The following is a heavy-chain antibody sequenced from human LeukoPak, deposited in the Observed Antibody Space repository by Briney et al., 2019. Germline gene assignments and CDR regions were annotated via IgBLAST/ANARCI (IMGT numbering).Heavy chain of an antibody. CDR2: IKGDGSEK. CDR1: GFTFSSYW. J-gene: IGHJ4*02. Sequence: GGSLRLSCVASGFTFSSYWMSWVRQAPGKGLEWVANIKGDGSEKYYVDSVKGGFTISRDNAKNSLDLQMNSLRAEDTAVYYCARRYFDYWGQGTLVTVSS. CDR3: ARRYFDY. V-gene: IGHV3-7*03.